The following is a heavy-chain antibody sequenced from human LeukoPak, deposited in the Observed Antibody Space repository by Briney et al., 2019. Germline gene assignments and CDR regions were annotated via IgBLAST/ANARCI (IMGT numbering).Heavy chain of an antibody. CDR2: INPKSAGT. D-gene: IGHD5-12*01. Sequence: ASVKVSCKASGYTFTGYYMHWGRQAPGQGLEWMGWINPKSAGTNHAQKFQGRVTMTRDTSISTAYMELSRLTFDDTAVYYCARGDGSGYYSWFDPWGQGTLVTVSS. J-gene: IGHJ5*02. CDR3: ARGDGSGYYSWFDP. V-gene: IGHV1-2*02. CDR1: GYTFTGYY.